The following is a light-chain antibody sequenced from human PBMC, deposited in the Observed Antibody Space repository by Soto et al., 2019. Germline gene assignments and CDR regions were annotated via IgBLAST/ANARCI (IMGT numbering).Light chain of an antibody. V-gene: IGLV2-8*01. J-gene: IGLJ1*01. Sequence: QSALTQPPSASGAFGQSVTISCTGTSRDDGGYNYVSWYQQHPGKAPKLMIYEVSERPSGVADRFSGSKSVNTATLTVSGLQADDEADYYCSSYSGTNYHYVFGTGTKVTVL. CDR2: EVS. CDR1: SRDDGGYNY. CDR3: SSYSGTNYHYV.